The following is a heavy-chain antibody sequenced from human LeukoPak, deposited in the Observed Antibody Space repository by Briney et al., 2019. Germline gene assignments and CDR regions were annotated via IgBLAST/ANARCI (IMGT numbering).Heavy chain of an antibody. CDR1: GFTFSSYA. CDR2: ISSNGGST. V-gene: IGHV3-64*01. J-gene: IGHJ6*03. Sequence: GGSLRLSCAASGFTFSSYAMRWVRQAPGKGLEYVSAISSNGGSTYYANSVKGRFTISRDNSKNTLYLQMGSLRAEDMAVYYCARGGFWSGYSRSYYYMDVWGKGTTVTVSS. D-gene: IGHD3-3*01. CDR3: ARGGFWSGYSRSYYYMDV.